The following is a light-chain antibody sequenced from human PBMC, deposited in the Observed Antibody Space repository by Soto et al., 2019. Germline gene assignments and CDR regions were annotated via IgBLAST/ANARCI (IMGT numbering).Light chain of an antibody. CDR2: AAY. Sequence: DIQMTQSPSSLSASVGDRVTITCRASNGISNYLDWYQPKPGKVPNLLIYAAYTLQSGVPSRFSGSRYWTDFTLTISSLQPEDFATYYCHKYNSGFGGGTKVDIK. V-gene: IGKV1-27*01. J-gene: IGKJ4*01. CDR3: HKYNSG. CDR1: NGISNY.